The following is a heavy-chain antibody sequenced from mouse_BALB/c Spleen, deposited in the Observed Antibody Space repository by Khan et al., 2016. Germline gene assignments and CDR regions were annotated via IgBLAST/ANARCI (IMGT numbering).Heavy chain of an antibody. CDR1: GYTFTNYG. Sequence: QIQLVQSGPELKKPGETVKISCKASGYTFTNYGMNWVKQAPGKGLKWMGWINSNTGETTYAEEFKGRFAFSLETSASTAYLQINNLKHEDTATYFCSRTVHYPYYAMDYWGQGTSVTFSS. J-gene: IGHJ4*01. CDR3: SRTVHYPYYAMDY. CDR2: INSNTGET. D-gene: IGHD1-1*01. V-gene: IGHV9-3*02.